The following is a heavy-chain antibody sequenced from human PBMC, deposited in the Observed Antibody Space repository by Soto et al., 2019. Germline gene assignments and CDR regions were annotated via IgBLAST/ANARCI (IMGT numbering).Heavy chain of an antibody. J-gene: IGHJ4*02. D-gene: IGHD3-16*01. CDR2: INEDGSEK. V-gene: IGHV3-7*04. CDR3: VTDYDAKGWGTY. CDR1: GFSFTSYW. Sequence: GGSLRLSCAASGFSFTSYWVDWVRQAPGKGLEWVAMINEDGSEKYYVDSVKGRFTISRDNAKNSLYLEMDSLRAEDTAVYYCVTDYDAKGWGTYWGQGNLVTVSS.